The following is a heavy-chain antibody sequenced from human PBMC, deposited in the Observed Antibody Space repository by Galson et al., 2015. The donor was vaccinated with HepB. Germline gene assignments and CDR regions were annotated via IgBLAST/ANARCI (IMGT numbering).Heavy chain of an antibody. CDR2: ISADGGRL. J-gene: IGHJ4*02. Sequence: SLRLSCAASGFAFSSYGLTWVRQAPGEGLEWVSSISADGGRLNYADSVKGRFTISRDNSNNPLYLQMNSLRAEETAVYYCAKKYSSGATWFFDYWGQGTLVTVSS. CDR3: AKKYSSGATWFFDY. V-gene: IGHV3-23*01. CDR1: GFAFSSYG. D-gene: IGHD6-19*01.